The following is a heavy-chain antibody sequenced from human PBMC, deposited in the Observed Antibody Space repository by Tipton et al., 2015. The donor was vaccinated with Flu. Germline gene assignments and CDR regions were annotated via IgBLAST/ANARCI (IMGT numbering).Heavy chain of an antibody. J-gene: IGHJ4*02. CDR2: IYYSGST. Sequence: LRLSCTVSGDSISSSYYWGWIRQPPGKGLEWIGSIYYSGSTYYDPSLKSRVTISVDTSKNQFSLKLSSVTAADTAVYYCAREGRREQLALDYWGQGTLVTVSS. CDR1: GDSISSSYY. CDR3: AREGRREQLALDY. V-gene: IGHV4-39*07. D-gene: IGHD6-6*01.